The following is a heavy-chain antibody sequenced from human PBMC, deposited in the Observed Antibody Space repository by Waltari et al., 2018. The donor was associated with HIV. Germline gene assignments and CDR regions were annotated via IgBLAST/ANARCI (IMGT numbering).Heavy chain of an antibody. CDR3: AKGGKGSRTRFSFDY. CDR1: GFTFDDYA. J-gene: IGHJ4*02. D-gene: IGHD6-13*01. Sequence: EVQLVESGGGLVQPGRSLRLSCAASGFTFDDYAMHWVRQAPGKGLEWGSGISWNSGSIGYADSVKGRCTISRDNAKNSLYLQMNSLRAEDTALYYCAKGGKGSRTRFSFDYWGQGTLVTVSS. CDR2: ISWNSGSI. V-gene: IGHV3-9*01.